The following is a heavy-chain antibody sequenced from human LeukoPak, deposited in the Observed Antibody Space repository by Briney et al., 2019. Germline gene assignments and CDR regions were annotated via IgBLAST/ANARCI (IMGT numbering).Heavy chain of an antibody. CDR3: AKDSGPYTSGYYGH. CDR2: IYSDGNT. V-gene: IGHV3-53*01. J-gene: IGHJ4*02. D-gene: IGHD3-22*01. CDR1: GFSVSTNY. Sequence: GGSLRLSCAASGFSVSTNYMTWVRQAPGKGLEWVAAIYSDGNTYYADSVKGRFTISRDNSKNTLFLQMNSLRAEDTAVYYCAKDSGPYTSGYYGHWGQGTLVTVSS.